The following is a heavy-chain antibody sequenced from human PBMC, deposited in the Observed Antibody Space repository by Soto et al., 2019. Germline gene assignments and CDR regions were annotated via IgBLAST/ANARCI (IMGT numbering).Heavy chain of an antibody. V-gene: IGHV1-69*13. J-gene: IGHJ4*02. Sequence: SVKVSCKASGGTFSSYASSGVRQAPGQGLEWMGGIIPIFGTANYAQKFQGRVTITADESTSTAYMELSSLRSEDTAVYYCAREFWSGHGDYSGQRTLVTVSP. CDR1: GGTFSSYA. CDR3: AREFWSGHGDY. CDR2: IIPIFGTA. D-gene: IGHD3-3*01.